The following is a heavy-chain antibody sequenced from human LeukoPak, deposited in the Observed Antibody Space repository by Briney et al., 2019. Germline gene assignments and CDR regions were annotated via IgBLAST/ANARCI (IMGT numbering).Heavy chain of an antibody. CDR3: ARFGSVVVPAAMRGRAFDI. CDR1: GFTFSSYA. Sequence: PGRSLRLSCAASGFTFSSYAMHWVRQAPGKGLEWVAVISYDGSNKYYAGSVKGRFTISRDNSKNTLYLQMNSLRAEDTAVYYCARFGSVVVPAAMRGRAFDIWGQGTMVTVSS. D-gene: IGHD2-2*01. CDR2: ISYDGSNK. J-gene: IGHJ3*02. V-gene: IGHV3-30*04.